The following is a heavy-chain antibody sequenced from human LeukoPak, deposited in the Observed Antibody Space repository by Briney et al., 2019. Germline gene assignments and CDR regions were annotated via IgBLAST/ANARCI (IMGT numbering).Heavy chain of an antibody. Sequence: GGSLRLSCAASGFTFSSYGMHWVRQAPGKGLEWVAVISYDGSNKYYADSVKGRFTISRDNSKNTLYLQMNSLRAEDTAVYYCARDPYYDFWSGYYGMDVWGQGTTVTVSS. CDR2: ISYDGSNK. D-gene: IGHD3-3*01. J-gene: IGHJ6*02. V-gene: IGHV3-30*03. CDR1: GFTFSSYG. CDR3: ARDPYYDFWSGYYGMDV.